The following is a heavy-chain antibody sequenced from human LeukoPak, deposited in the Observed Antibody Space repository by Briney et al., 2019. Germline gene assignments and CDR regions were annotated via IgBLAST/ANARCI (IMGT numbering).Heavy chain of an antibody. CDR1: GGSISTGGYC. D-gene: IGHD2-2*01. V-gene: IGHV4-30-2*01. CDR2: MPHSGST. Sequence: SQTLSLTCAVSGGSISTGGYCWSWIRQPPGKGLEWIGDMPHSGSTYYNPSLKSRGTISVDRSKNQFSLKLSSVTAADTAVYYCARGLYCSSSSCYAGGNWFDPWGQGTPVTVSS. J-gene: IGHJ5*02. CDR3: ARGLYCSSSSCYAGGNWFDP.